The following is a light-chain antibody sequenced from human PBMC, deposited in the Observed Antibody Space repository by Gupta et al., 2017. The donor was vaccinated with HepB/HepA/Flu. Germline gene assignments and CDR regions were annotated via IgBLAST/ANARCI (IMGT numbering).Light chain of an antibody. CDR3: CSYVILYSLV. Sequence: QSTLTQPPSVSGPPGQSVTISCTGTSNDVGGSNYLSWYQQHPGKAPRRLIYDVDKRPSGVPDRFVGSKSGNTASLTISGLQTADEADYYCCSYVILYSLVFGGGTKVTVL. CDR2: DVD. V-gene: IGLV2-11*01. J-gene: IGLJ2*01. CDR1: SNDVGGSNY.